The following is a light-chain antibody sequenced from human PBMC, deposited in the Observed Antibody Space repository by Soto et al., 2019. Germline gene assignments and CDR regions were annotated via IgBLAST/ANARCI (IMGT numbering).Light chain of an antibody. CDR2: DAS. CDR1: QSISSY. V-gene: IGKV1-33*01. CDR3: QQYENIPT. J-gene: IGKJ5*01. Sequence: DIQMTQSPSSLSASVGDRATITCRASQSISSYLHWYQQKPGRAPKLLIYDASNLEAGVPSRFRGSGSGTDFTFTISRMKPEDIATYYCQQYENIPTFGQGTRLEIK.